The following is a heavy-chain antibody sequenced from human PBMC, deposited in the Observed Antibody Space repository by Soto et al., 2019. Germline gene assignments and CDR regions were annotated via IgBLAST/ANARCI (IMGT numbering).Heavy chain of an antibody. J-gene: IGHJ5*02. CDR3: ARHESEWDCSSTSCPNWFDP. D-gene: IGHD2-2*01. V-gene: IGHV5-51*01. CDR2: IYPGDSDT. Sequence: EVQLVQSGAEVKKPGESLKISCKGSGYSFTSYWIGWVRQMPGKGLEWMGIIYPGDSDTRYSPSFQGQVTISADKSISTAYLQWSSLKASDTAMYYCARHESEWDCSSTSCPNWFDPWGQGTLVTVSS. CDR1: GYSFTSYW.